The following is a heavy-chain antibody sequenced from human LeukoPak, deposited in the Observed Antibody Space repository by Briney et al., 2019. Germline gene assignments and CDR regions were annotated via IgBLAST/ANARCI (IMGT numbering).Heavy chain of an antibody. D-gene: IGHD4-23*01. J-gene: IGHJ4*02. CDR1: GFTFSSYG. Sequence: PWGSLRLSCAASGFTFSSYGMHWVSQAPGKGLEWVTVISYDGSNKYYADSVKGRFTISRDNSKNTLYLQMNSLRAEDTAVYYCAKGGYHGNAPGYWGQGTLVTVSS. CDR2: ISYDGSNK. V-gene: IGHV3-30*18. CDR3: AKGGYHGNAPGY.